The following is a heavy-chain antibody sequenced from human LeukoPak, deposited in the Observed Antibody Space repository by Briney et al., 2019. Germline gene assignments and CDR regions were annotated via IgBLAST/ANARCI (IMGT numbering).Heavy chain of an antibody. V-gene: IGHV3-23*01. D-gene: IGHD6-13*01. CDR2: ISGSSGST. CDR3: AKAPRAAAGTYNGMDV. J-gene: IGHJ6*02. Sequence: GGSLRLSCAASGFTFSSYAMSWVRQAPGKGLEWVSAISGSSGSTYYADSVKGRFTISRDNSKNTLYLQMNSLRAEDTAVYYCAKAPRAAAGTYNGMDVWGQGTTVTVSS. CDR1: GFTFSSYA.